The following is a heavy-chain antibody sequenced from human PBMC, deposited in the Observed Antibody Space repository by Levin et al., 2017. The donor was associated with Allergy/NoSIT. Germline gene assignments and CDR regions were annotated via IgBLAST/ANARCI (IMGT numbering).Heavy chain of an antibody. CDR1: GGSFSGYY. J-gene: IGHJ1*01. CDR2: INHSGST. CDR3: ARGGKRRISGYFQH. Sequence: ESLKISCAVYGGSFSGYYWSWIRQPPGKGLEWIGEINHSGSTNYNPSLKSRVTISVDTSKNQFSLKLSSVTAADTAVYYCARGGKRRISGYFQHWGQGTLVTVSS. V-gene: IGHV4-34*01. D-gene: IGHD3-3*02.